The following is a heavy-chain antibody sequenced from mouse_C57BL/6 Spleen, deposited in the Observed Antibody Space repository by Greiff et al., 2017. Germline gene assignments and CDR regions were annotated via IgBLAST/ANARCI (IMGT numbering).Heavy chain of an antibody. V-gene: IGHV1-82*01. Sequence: QVQLQQSGPELVKPGASVKISCKASGYAFSSSWMNWVKQRPGKGLEWIGRIYPGDGDPNYNGKFKGKATLTADKSSSTAYMQLSSLTSEDSAVYFCARNGYYFGYWGQGTTLTVSS. D-gene: IGHD2-2*01. CDR3: ARNGYYFGY. J-gene: IGHJ2*01. CDR1: GYAFSSSW. CDR2: IYPGDGDP.